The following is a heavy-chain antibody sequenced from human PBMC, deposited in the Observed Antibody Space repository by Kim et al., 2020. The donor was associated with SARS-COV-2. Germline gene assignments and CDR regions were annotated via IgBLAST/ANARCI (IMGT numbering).Heavy chain of an antibody. D-gene: IGHD5-12*01. J-gene: IGHJ4*02. CDR3: VKRGYTSTSSFDY. Sequence: GGSLRLSCAASGFTFSSYYMNWVRQAPGKGLVWVSRISDGGSRTNYADSVKGRFTVSRDNSKNMLYLEMTSLRAEDTALYYCVKRGYTSTSSFDYWGQGTLVTVFS. CDR1: GFTFSSYY. V-gene: IGHV3-74*01. CDR2: ISDGGSRT.